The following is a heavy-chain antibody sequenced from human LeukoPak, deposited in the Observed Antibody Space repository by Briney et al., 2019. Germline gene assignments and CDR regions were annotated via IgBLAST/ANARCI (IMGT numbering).Heavy chain of an antibody. CDR2: ISYDGSNK. V-gene: IGHV3-30-3*01. J-gene: IGHJ4*02. Sequence: GGSLRLSCAASGFTFSSYAMHWVRQAPGKGLEWVAVISYDGSNKYYADSVKGRFTISRDNSKNTLYLQMNSLRVEDTAVYYCAKERKLLPFDCWGQGTLVTVSS. D-gene: IGHD4-23*01. CDR1: GFTFSSYA. CDR3: AKERKLLPFDC.